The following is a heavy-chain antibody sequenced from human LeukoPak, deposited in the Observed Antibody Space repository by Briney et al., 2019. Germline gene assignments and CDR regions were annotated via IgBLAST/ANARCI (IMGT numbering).Heavy chain of an antibody. V-gene: IGHV3-21*01. CDR3: ARDPHSSGWYHFDY. Sequence: GGSLRLSCAASGFTFSSYSMNWVRQAPGKGLEWVSSISSSSSYIYYADSVKGRFTISRDNAKNSLYLQMNSLRAEDTAAYYCARDPHSSGWYHFDYWGQGTLVTVSS. J-gene: IGHJ4*02. CDR1: GFTFSSYS. CDR2: ISSSSSYI. D-gene: IGHD6-19*01.